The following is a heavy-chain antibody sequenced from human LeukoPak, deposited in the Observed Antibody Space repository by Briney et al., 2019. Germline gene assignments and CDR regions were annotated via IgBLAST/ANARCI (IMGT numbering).Heavy chain of an antibody. CDR1: GGSISSYY. V-gene: IGHV4-59*12. J-gene: IGHJ4*02. D-gene: IGHD6-13*01. CDR3: ARDYSSSLEE. CDR2: IYYSGST. Sequence: TSETLSLTCTVSGGSISSYYWSWIRQPPGKGLEWIGYIYYSGSTYYNPSLKSRVTISVDTSKNQFSLKLSSVTAADTAVYYCARDYSSSLEEWGQGTLVTVSS.